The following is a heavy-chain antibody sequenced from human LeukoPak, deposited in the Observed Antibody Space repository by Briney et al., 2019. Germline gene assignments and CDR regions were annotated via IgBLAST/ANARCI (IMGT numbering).Heavy chain of an antibody. Sequence: GGSLRLSXAASGFTFSSYAMSWVRQAPGKGLELVSGISGSGGSTYYADSVKGRFTISRDNSKNTLYLQMNSLRAEDTAVYYCARPSTSGIAAAGLKYWGQGTLVTVSS. CDR1: GFTFSSYA. D-gene: IGHD6-13*01. CDR2: ISGSGGST. V-gene: IGHV3-23*01. J-gene: IGHJ4*02. CDR3: ARPSTSGIAAAGLKY.